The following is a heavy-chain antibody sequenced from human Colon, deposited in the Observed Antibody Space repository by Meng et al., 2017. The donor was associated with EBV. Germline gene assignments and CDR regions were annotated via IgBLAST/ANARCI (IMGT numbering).Heavy chain of an antibody. CDR2: IYYSGSR. D-gene: IGHD3-22*01. CDR3: ARVTGKIYYDGSGYPEAFDY. CDR1: GDSISSTDYY. Sequence: QEQLQASRPVLVKPSQTLSLTCTVSGDSISSTDYYWSWVRQPPGKGLEWTGYIYYSGSRYYNPSLKSRVTISVDTSKNQFSLKLSSVTAADTAVYYCARVTGKIYYDGSGYPEAFDYWGQGTLVTVSS. V-gene: IGHV4-30-4*01. J-gene: IGHJ4*02.